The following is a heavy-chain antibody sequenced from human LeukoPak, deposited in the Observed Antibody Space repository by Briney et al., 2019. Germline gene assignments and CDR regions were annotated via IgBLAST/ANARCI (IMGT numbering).Heavy chain of an antibody. D-gene: IGHD1-26*01. Sequence: PSETLSLTCTVSGGSISSYYWSWLRQPPRKGLEWIGYIYYSGSTNYNPSLKSRVTISVDTSKNQFSLKLSSVTAADTAVYYCARRWGAYYFDYWGQGTLVTVSS. V-gene: IGHV4-59*01. CDR2: IYYSGST. J-gene: IGHJ4*02. CDR3: ARRWGAYYFDY. CDR1: GGSISSYY.